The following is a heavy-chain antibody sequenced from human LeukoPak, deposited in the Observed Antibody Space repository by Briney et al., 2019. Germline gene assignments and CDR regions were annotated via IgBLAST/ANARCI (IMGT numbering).Heavy chain of an antibody. V-gene: IGHV4-31*03. D-gene: IGHD3-9*01. Sequence: PSETLSLTCTVSGGSISSGGYYWSWIRQHPGKGLEWIGYIYYSGSTYCNPSLKSRVTISVDTSKNQFSLRLNSVTAADTAVYYCARADYDILTGYPTHPFDYWGQGTLVTVSS. CDR2: IYYSGST. CDR1: GGSISSGGYY. CDR3: ARADYDILTGYPTHPFDY. J-gene: IGHJ4*02.